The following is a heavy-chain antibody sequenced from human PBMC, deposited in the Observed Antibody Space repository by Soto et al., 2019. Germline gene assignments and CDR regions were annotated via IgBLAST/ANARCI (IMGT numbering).Heavy chain of an antibody. CDR2: IIPIFGTA. CDR3: ARATYPHNAFDI. CDR1: GGTFSSYA. V-gene: IGHV1-69*06. J-gene: IGHJ3*02. Sequence: ASVKVSCKASGGTFSSYAISWVRQAPGQGLEWMGGIIPIFGTANYAQKFQGRVTITADKSTSTAYMELSSLRSEDTAVYYCARATYPHNAFDIWGQGTMVTVSS.